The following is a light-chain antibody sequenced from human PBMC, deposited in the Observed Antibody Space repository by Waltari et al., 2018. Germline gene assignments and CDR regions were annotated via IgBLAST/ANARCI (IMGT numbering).Light chain of an antibody. J-gene: IGKJ5*01. V-gene: IGKV1-12*01. CDR2: ATS. CDR1: QNIDTG. Sequence: DILLTQSPSSVSASVGDRVTISCRASQNIDTGLAWYQQKPGKAPKLLIYATSSLQSGVPSRFSGTGSETEFTLIISSLQPDDFATYYCQQASSFLLTFGQGTRLEI. CDR3: QQASSFLLT.